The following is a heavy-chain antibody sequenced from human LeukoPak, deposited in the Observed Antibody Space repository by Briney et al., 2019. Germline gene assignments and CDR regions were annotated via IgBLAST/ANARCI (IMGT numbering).Heavy chain of an antibody. D-gene: IGHD1-1*01. CDR2: ISGSGGGT. J-gene: IGHJ6*02. CDR3: VKGGNVTNYGMDV. V-gene: IGHV3-23*01. CDR1: GFTFSSYA. Sequence: GGSLRLSCAASGFTFSSYAMSWVRQAPGKGLEWVSAISGSGGGTYYADSVKGRFTISRDNSKNTLFLQMSSLRAEDTAVYYCVKGGNVTNYGMDVWGQGTTVTVSS.